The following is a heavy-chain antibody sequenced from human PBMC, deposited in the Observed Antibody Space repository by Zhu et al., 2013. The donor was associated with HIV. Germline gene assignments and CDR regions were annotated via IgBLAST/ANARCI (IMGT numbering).Heavy chain of an antibody. CDR2: ISWNSGSI. Sequence: VQLVESGGGLVQPGRSLRLSCAASGFTFDDYAMHWVRQAPGKGLEWVSGISWNSGSIGYADSVKGRFTISRDNAKNSLYLQMSSLRAEDTALYYCAKDRVGATTFFDYWGQGTLVTVSS. D-gene: IGHD1-26*01. J-gene: IGHJ4*02. CDR1: GFTFDDYA. V-gene: IGHV3-9*01. CDR3: AKDRVGATTFFDY.